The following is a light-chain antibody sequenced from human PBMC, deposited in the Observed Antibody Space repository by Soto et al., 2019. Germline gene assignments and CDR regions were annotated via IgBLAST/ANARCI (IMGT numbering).Light chain of an antibody. J-gene: IGLJ1*01. CDR3: SSYTSSSTPCV. V-gene: IGLV2-14*01. Sequence: QSALTQPASVSGSPGQSITISCTGTSSDVGGYNYVSWNQQHPGKAPKLMIYDVSNRPSGVSNRFSGSNSGNTASLTISGLQAEDEADYYCSSYTSSSTPCVFGTGTKLTVL. CDR2: DVS. CDR1: SSDVGGYNY.